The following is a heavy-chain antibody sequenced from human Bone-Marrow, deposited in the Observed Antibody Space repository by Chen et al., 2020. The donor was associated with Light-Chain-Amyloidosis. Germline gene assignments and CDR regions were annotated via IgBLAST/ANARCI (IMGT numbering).Heavy chain of an antibody. J-gene: IGHJ5*02. Sequence: QLQLQESGPGLVKPSETLSLTCTVSGGSISSSSYYWGWIRQPPGKGLEWIGSIYYSGSTYYNPSLKSRVTISVDTSKNQFSLKLSSVTAADTAVYYCARDPYDYVWGSYRPNNNWFDPWGQGTLVTFSS. CDR2: IYYSGST. V-gene: IGHV4-39*07. CDR1: GGSISSSSYY. CDR3: ARDPYDYVWGSYRPNNNWFDP. D-gene: IGHD3-16*02.